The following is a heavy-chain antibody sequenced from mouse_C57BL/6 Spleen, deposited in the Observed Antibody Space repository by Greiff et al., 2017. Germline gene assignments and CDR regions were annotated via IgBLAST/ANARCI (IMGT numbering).Heavy chain of an antibody. V-gene: IGHV1-15*01. CDR3: TRPAFDH. CDR2: IDPETGGT. Sequence: VQLQQSGAELVRPGASVTLSCKASGYTFTDYEMHWVKQTPVYGLEWIGAIDPETGGTAYNQKFKGKAILTADKSSSTAYMELRILTSEDSAVYYCTRPAFDHWGQGTTLTVSS. J-gene: IGHJ2*01. CDR1: GYTFTDYE.